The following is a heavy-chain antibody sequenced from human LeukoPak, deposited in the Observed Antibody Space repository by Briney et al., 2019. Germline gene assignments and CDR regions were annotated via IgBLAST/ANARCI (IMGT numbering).Heavy chain of an antibody. Sequence: GGSLRLSCAASGFTFSSYAMNWVRQAPGKGLEWVSSISVSGADTYYADSVKGRFTVSRDNSKNTLYLQMSSLRADDTALYYCAIKQFYFENWGQGTLVTVSS. CDR3: AIKQFYFEN. CDR1: GFTFSSYA. D-gene: IGHD4-11*01. J-gene: IGHJ4*02. CDR2: ISVSGADT. V-gene: IGHV3-23*01.